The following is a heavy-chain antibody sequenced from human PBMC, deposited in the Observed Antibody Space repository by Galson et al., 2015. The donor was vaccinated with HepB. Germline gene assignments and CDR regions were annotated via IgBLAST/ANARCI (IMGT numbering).Heavy chain of an antibody. CDR3: AKLRSKLMVRGVIEYFDY. Sequence: SLRLSCAASGFTFSSYAMSWVRQAPGKGLEWVSAISGSGGSTYYADSVKGRFTISRDNSKNTLYLQMNSLRAEDTAVYYCAKLRSKLMVRGVIEYFDYWGQGTLVTVSS. D-gene: IGHD3-10*01. V-gene: IGHV3-23*01. CDR1: GFTFSSYA. J-gene: IGHJ4*02. CDR2: ISGSGGST.